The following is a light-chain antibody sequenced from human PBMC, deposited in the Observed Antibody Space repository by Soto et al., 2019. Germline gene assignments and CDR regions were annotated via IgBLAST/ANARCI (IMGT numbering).Light chain of an antibody. CDR1: NIGSKS. Sequence: SDELTHPPSVSVAPGKTARITCGGNNIGSKSVHWYQQKPGQAPVLVIYYDSDRPSGIPERFSGYNSGNTATLTISRVEAGDEADYYCQVWDSSSDHPVVFGGGTKLTVL. V-gene: IGLV3-21*04. CDR2: YDS. J-gene: IGLJ2*01. CDR3: QVWDSSSDHPVV.